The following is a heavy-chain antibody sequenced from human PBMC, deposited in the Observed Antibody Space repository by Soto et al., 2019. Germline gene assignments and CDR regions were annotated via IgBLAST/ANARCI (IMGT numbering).Heavy chain of an antibody. D-gene: IGHD1-26*01. J-gene: IGHJ6*02. CDR2: IYHSGST. V-gene: IGHV4-30-2*01. CDR1: GGSISSGGYS. CDR3: ARGSSGSYYYYYGMDV. Sequence: PSETLSLTCAVSGGSISSGGYSWSWIRQPPGKGLEWIGYIYHSGSTYYNPSLKSRVTISVDRSKNQFSLKLSSVTAADTAVYYCARGSSGSYYYYYGMDVWGQGTTVTVSS.